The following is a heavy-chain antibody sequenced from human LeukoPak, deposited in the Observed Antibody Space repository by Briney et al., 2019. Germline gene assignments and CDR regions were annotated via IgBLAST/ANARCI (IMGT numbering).Heavy chain of an antibody. CDR3: ARDYSSAWWFDF. CDR2: IIPILGIA. CDR1: GGTFSSYT. V-gene: IGHV1-69*04. D-gene: IGHD6-19*01. J-gene: IGHJ4*02. Sequence: GVSVKVSCKASGGTFSSYTISWVRQAPGQGLEWMGRIIPILGIANYAQKFQGRVTITADKSTSTAYMELSSLRSEDTAVYYCARDYSSAWWFDFWGQGTLVTVSS.